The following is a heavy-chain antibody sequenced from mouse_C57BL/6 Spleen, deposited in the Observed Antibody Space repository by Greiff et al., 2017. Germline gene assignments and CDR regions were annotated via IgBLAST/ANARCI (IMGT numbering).Heavy chain of an antibody. V-gene: IGHV1-15*01. CDR1: GYTFTDYE. J-gene: IGHJ2*01. D-gene: IGHD1-1*01. CDR2: IDPETGGT. CDR3: VTTVGTSLDY. Sequence: QVQLKESGAELVRPGASVTLSCKASGYTFTDYEMHWVKQTPVHGLEWIGAIDPETGGTAYNQKFKGKAILTADKSSSTAYMELRSLTSEDSAVYYCVTTVGTSLDYWGQGTTLTVSS.